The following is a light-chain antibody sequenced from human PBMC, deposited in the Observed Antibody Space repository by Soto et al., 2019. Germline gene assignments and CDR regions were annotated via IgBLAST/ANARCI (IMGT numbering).Light chain of an antibody. CDR2: EVS. V-gene: IGLV2-8*01. J-gene: IGLJ1*01. CDR3: SSYAGSNHPYV. CDR1: SSDVGGYNY. Sequence: QSALTQPPSASGSPGQSVTISCTGTSSDVGGYNYVSWYQQHPGKAPKLMIYEVSERPSGVPDRFSGSKSGNTASLTVSGLQAEDEADYYCSSYAGSNHPYVFGTGTKVTVL.